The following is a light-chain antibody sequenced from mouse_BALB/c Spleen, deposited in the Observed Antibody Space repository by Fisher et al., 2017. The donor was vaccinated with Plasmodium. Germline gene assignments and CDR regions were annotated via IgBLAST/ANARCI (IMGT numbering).Light chain of an antibody. Sequence: DIVMTQSPATLSVTPGDRVSLSCRASQSINNYLHWYQQKSHECPRLLIKFASQSMSGVPTRFSGSGSGTDFTLTINSVETEDFGLYFCQQSDSWPLTFGAGTKLELK. J-gene: IGKJ5*01. CDR1: QSINNY. V-gene: IGKV5-45*01. CDR3: QQSDSWPLT. CDR2: FAS.